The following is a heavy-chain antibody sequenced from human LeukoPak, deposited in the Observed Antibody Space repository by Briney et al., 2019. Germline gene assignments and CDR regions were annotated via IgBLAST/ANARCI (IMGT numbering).Heavy chain of an antibody. CDR3: VRGGPSGDYDAY. D-gene: IGHD3-10*01. Sequence: RGSLRHSRAVSGFTSSDYYMSWVRQAPGKEMECVPYISSDNTYTNYADSVRGRFTISRDNAKNSLYLQMNSLRAEDTAVYYCVRGGPSGDYDAYWGQRSLVTVSS. CDR2: ISSDNTYT. CDR1: GFTSSDYY. V-gene: IGHV3-11*06. J-gene: IGHJ4*02.